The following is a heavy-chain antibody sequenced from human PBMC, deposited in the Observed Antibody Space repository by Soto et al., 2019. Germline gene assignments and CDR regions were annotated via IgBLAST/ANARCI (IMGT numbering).Heavy chain of an antibody. CDR2: IYYSGST. J-gene: IGHJ4*02. CDR1: GGSISSGGYY. Sequence: QVQLQESGPGLVKPSQTLSLTCTVSGGSISSGGYYWSWIRQHPGKGLEWIGYIYYSGSTYYNPYLESRVTISVDTSKSQFSLKLSSVTAADTAVYYCARTLYSSSWYYFDYWGQGTLVTVSS. CDR3: ARTLYSSSWYYFDY. D-gene: IGHD6-13*01. V-gene: IGHV4-31*03.